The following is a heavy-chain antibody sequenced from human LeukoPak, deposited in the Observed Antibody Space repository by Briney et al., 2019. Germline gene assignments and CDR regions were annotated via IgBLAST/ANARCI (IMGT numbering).Heavy chain of an antibody. CDR1: GVSISSSNL. D-gene: IGHD3-10*01. Sequence: PAGSLSLSCAVSGVSISSSNLWSGGRHPPGKGLECFGVIYHSGTTNYKPSLKSRVTISVDKSKDQFSLKLSSVTAADTAVYYCESEAYMVRGVSHRLNWYFDLWGRGTLVTVSS. J-gene: IGHJ2*01. CDR3: ESEAYMVRGVSHRLNWYFDL. V-gene: IGHV4-4*02. CDR2: IYHSGTT.